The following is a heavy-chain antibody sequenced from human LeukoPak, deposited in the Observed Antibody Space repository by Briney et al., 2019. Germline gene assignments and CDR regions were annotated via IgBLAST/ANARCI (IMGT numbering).Heavy chain of an antibody. J-gene: IGHJ4*02. D-gene: IGHD2/OR15-2a*01. CDR2: ISDIGSI. CDR3: AGHHPRNTVDF. Sequence: SETLSLTCTVSGGSISSYYWSWIRQPPWKGLEWIAYISDIGSINYNPSLKSRVTISLDTSKNQFSLKLSSVTAADTAVYYCAGHHPRNTVDFWGQGTLVTVSS. V-gene: IGHV4-59*08. CDR1: GGSISSYY.